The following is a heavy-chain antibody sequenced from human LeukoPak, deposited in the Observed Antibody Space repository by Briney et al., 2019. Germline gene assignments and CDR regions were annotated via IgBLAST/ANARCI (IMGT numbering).Heavy chain of an antibody. Sequence: PSETLSLTCYVSGGSITSSSYYWGWIRQPPGKGLEWIGSLYYIGSTYYNPSLKSRVTLSVDTSRNQFSLKLSSVTAADTAVYYCARGSGDYYYGMDVWGQGTTVTVSS. V-gene: IGHV4-39*01. D-gene: IGHD3-10*01. CDR3: ARGSGDYYYGMDV. CDR1: GGSITSSSYY. J-gene: IGHJ6*02. CDR2: LYYIGST.